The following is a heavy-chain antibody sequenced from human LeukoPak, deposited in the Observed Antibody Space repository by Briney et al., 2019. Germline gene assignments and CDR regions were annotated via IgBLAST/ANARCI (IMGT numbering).Heavy chain of an antibody. J-gene: IGHJ3*02. Sequence: GGSLRLSCAASGFTFSSYEMNWVRQAPGKGLEWVSYISSSGSTIYYADSVKGRFTISRDNAKNSLYLQMNSLRAEDTAVYYCARVRVGATYGGAFDIWGQGTMVTVSS. CDR2: ISSSGSTI. CDR3: ARVRVGATYGGAFDI. V-gene: IGHV3-48*03. CDR1: GFTFSSYE. D-gene: IGHD1-26*01.